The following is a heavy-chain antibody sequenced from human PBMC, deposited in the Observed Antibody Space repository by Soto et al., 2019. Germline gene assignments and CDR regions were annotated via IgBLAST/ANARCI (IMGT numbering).Heavy chain of an antibody. Sequence: GGSLRLSCAASGLTFSSYAMSWVRQAPGKGLEWVGNIRQDGSEKNYVDSVKGRFTISRDNAKNSLYLQMNSLRAEDTAVYYCAREIVVARGASYFDYWGPGTLVTVSS. V-gene: IGHV3-7*01. CDR3: AREIVVARGASYFDY. CDR1: GLTFSSYA. CDR2: IRQDGSEK. J-gene: IGHJ4*02. D-gene: IGHD2-2*01.